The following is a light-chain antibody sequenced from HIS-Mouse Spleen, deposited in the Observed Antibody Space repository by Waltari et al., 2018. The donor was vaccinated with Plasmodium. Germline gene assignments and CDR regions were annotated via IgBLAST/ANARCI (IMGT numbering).Light chain of an antibody. CDR3: QQSYSTWT. J-gene: IGKJ1*01. CDR2: AAS. V-gene: IGKV1-39*01. Sequence: DIQMTQSPSSLSASVGDRVTITCRASQSISSYLNWYQQKPGKAPKLLIYAASSLQSGFQSRFSGSGSGTDFTLTISSLQPEYFATYYCQQSYSTWTFGQGTKVEIK. CDR1: QSISSY.